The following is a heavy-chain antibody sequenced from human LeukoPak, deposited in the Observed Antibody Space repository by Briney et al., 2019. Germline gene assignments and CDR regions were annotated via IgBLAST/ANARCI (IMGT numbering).Heavy chain of an antibody. D-gene: IGHD2-2*01. J-gene: IGHJ4*02. CDR1: GYTFSSYD. CDR2: MNPNSGNT. Sequence: ASVKVSCKASGYTFSSYDINWVRQATGQGLEWMGWMNPNSGNTAYAQKFQGRVTMSRDTSISTAYMELSRLRSDDTAVYYCARDLAGIVVVPAAPDYWGQGTLVTVSS. V-gene: IGHV1-8*02. CDR3: ARDLAGIVVVPAAPDY.